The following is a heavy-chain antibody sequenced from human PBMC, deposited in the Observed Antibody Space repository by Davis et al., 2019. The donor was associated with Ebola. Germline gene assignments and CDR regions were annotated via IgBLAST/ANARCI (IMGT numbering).Heavy chain of an antibody. Sequence: GGSLRLSCAASGFTFSSYSMNWVRQAPGKGLEWVSSISSSSSYIYYADSVKGRFTISRDNAKNSLYLQMNSLRAEDTAVYYCARDRPHNDFWSGFMDVWGQGTTVTVSS. J-gene: IGHJ6*02. CDR1: GFTFSSYS. CDR3: ARDRPHNDFWSGFMDV. D-gene: IGHD3-3*01. CDR2: ISSSSSYI. V-gene: IGHV3-21*01.